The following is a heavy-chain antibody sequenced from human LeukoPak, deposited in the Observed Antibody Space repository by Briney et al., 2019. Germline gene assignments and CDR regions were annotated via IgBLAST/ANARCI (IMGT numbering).Heavy chain of an antibody. CDR3: ARSIRGYSSGWYYFDY. D-gene: IGHD6-19*01. Sequence: SETLSLTCSVSGASISSGSNYWGWIRQPPGKTLGWIGSIYSSGSTYYNSSLKSRVTISVDTSKNQFSVKLSSVTAADTAVYYCARSIRGYSSGWYYFDYWGQGTLITVSS. CDR2: IYSSGST. CDR1: GASISSGSNY. V-gene: IGHV4-39*07. J-gene: IGHJ4*02.